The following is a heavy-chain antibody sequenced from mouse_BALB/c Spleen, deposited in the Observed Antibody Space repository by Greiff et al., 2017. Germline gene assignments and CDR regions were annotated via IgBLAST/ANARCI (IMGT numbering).Heavy chain of an antibody. CDR2: ISYSGST. D-gene: IGHD2-4*01. J-gene: IGHJ4*01. CDR3: AGLRRGYAMDY. CDR1: GYSITSDYA. Sequence: EVKLMESGPGLVKPSQSLSLTCTVTGYSITSDYAWNWIRQFPGNKLEWMGYISYSGSTSYNPSLKSRISITRDTSKNQFFLQLNSVTTEDTATYYCAGLRRGYAMDYWGQGTSVTVSS. V-gene: IGHV3-2*02.